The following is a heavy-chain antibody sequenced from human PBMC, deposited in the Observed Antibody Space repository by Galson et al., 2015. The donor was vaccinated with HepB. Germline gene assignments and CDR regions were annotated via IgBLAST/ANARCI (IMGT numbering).Heavy chain of an antibody. CDR2: IYPGDSDT. V-gene: IGHV5-51*03. CDR1: GYSFTSYW. D-gene: IGHD4-17*01. Sequence: QSGAEVKKPGESLKISCKGSGYSFTSYWIGWVRQMPGKGLEWMGIIYPGDSDTTYTPSFQGQVTISADKSISTAYLQWSTLRASDTAMYYCAREDYGDYVGRDACDIWGQGTMVTVSS. J-gene: IGHJ3*02. CDR3: AREDYGDYVGRDACDI.